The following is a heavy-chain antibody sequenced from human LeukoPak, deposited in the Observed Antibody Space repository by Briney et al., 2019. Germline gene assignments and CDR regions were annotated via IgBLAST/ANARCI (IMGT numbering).Heavy chain of an antibody. V-gene: IGHV3-48*03. D-gene: IGHD3-10*01. Sequence: GGSLRLSCAAYGFTFNSYEMNWVRQAPGKGLEWVSYIHSGGSAIYYADSVKGRFTISRDNAKNSLYLQMNSLRDEDTAVYYCAGRITMVRGVINDAFDIWGQGTMVTVSS. J-gene: IGHJ3*02. CDR2: IHSGGSAI. CDR1: GFTFNSYE. CDR3: AGRITMVRGVINDAFDI.